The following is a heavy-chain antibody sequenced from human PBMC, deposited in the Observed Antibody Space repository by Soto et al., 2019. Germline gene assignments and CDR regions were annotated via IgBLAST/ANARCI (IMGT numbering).Heavy chain of an antibody. J-gene: IGHJ6*02. CDR2: ISSSSSYT. CDR3: VSDLVTIGGMDD. CDR1: GFTFSDYN. V-gene: IGHV3-11*05. Sequence: HVQLVDSGGDLVKPGGSLRLSCEASGFTFSDYNMNWIRQAPGKGLELVSYISSSSSYTKYADSVKGRVTISRDNDNNSLYLQMNTLTCDDMAEYYCVSDLVTIGGMDDWGQGTTVTVSS. D-gene: IGHD3-10*01.